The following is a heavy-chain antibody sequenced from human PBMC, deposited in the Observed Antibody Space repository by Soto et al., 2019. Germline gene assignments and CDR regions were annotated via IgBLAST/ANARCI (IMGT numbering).Heavy chain of an antibody. CDR3: AKSIYYDSSGYYNRKFDY. V-gene: IGHV3-33*06. Sequence: GGSLRLSCAASGFTFSSYGMHWVRQAPGKGLEWVAVIWYDGSNKYYADSVKGRFTISRDNSKNTLYLQMNSLRAEDTAVYYCAKSIYYDSSGYYNRKFDYWGQGTLVTVSS. J-gene: IGHJ4*02. D-gene: IGHD3-22*01. CDR2: IWYDGSNK. CDR1: GFTFSSYG.